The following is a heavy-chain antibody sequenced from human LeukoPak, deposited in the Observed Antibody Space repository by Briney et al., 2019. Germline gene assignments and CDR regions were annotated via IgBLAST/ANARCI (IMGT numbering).Heavy chain of an antibody. CDR1: GFTFDDYG. CDR2: INWNGGST. CDR3: AKDLPAAYFDY. J-gene: IGHJ4*02. D-gene: IGHD2-2*01. Sequence: GGSLRLSCAASGFTFDDYGMSWVRQAPGKGLEWVSGINWNGGSTGYADSVKGRFTISRDNSRTTLYLQMNSLRAEDTAVYHCAKDLPAAYFDYWGQGTLVTVSS. V-gene: IGHV3-20*01.